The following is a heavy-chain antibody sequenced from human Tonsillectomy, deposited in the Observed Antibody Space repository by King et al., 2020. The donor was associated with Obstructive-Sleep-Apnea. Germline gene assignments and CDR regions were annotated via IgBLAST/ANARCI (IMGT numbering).Heavy chain of an antibody. D-gene: IGHD6-13*01. CDR2: FISSSSTI. CDR3: ARDLVPDAFDI. J-gene: IGHJ3*02. CDR1: GFTFRGYN. V-gene: IGHV3-48*04. Sequence: VQLVESGGGLVQPGGSLGLSCAASGFTFRGYNMNWVRQAPGKGREWVSYFISSSSTIYYAASVKGRFTISRDNAKNSLYLQMNSLRAEDTAVYYCARDLVPDAFDIWGQGTMVTVSS.